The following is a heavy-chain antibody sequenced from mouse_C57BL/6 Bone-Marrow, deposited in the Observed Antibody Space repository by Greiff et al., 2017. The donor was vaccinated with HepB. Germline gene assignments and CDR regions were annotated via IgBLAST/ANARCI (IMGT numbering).Heavy chain of an antibody. CDR1: GFTFSSYA. V-gene: IGHV5-4*01. CDR3: AWCFFAMDY. D-gene: IGHD1-1*02. Sequence: EVQGVESGGGLVKPGGSLKLSCAASGFTFSSYAMSWVRQTPEKRLEWVATISDGGSYTYYPDNVKGRFTISRDNAKNNLYLQMSHLKSEDTAMYYCAWCFFAMDYWGQGTSVTVSS. J-gene: IGHJ4*01. CDR2: ISDGGSYT.